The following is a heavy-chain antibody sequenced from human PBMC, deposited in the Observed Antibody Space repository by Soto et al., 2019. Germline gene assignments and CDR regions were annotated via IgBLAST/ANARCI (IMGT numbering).Heavy chain of an antibody. CDR2: INPNSGGT. V-gene: IGHV1-2*04. J-gene: IGHJ2*01. Sequence: VSCPRSGYPLTGYYIHWLRQAPGQGLEWIGWINPNSGGTNYAQKFQGWVTMTRDTSISTAYMELSRLRSDDTAVYYCARAGSSGRPRANCYFDIWGRGTLVTVSS. CDR1: GYPLTGYY. D-gene: IGHD6-19*01. CDR3: ARAGSSGRPRANCYFDI.